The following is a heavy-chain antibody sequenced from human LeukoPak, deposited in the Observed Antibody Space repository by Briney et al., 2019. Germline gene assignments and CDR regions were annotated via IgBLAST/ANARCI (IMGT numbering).Heavy chain of an antibody. J-gene: IGHJ6*03. CDR1: GFTFDDYA. CDR3: AKGLDYYYMDV. CDR2: ISWNSGSI. Sequence: PGGSLRLSCAASGFTFDDYAMHWGRQAPGKGLEWVSAISWNSGSIGYADSVKCRFTSSRDNAKNSLYLQMNSLRVEDTALYYCAKGLDYYYMDVWGKGTTVTVSS. D-gene: IGHD3-16*01. V-gene: IGHV3-9*01.